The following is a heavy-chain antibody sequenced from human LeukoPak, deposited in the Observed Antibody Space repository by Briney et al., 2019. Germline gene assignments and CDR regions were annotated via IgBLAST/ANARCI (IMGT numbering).Heavy chain of an antibody. CDR1: GFTFSNAW. Sequence: AGGSLTLSCAASGFTFSNAWMSWVRQAPGKGLEWVGRIKSKTDGGTTDYAAPVKGRFTISRDDSKNTLYLQMNSLKTEDTAVYYCTTDLITYYYDSSGQRDWGQGTLVTVSS. CDR3: TTDLITYYYDSSGQRD. D-gene: IGHD3-22*01. CDR2: IKSKTDGGTT. J-gene: IGHJ4*02. V-gene: IGHV3-15*01.